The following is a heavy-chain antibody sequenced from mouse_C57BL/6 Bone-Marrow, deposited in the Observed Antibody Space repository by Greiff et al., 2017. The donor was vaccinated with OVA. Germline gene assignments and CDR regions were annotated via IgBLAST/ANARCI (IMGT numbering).Heavy chain of an antibody. J-gene: IGHJ2*01. D-gene: IGHD2-1*01. CDR1: GYTFTSYW. V-gene: IGHV1-69*01. CDR3: ARGGGDGNFYFDY. CDR2: IDPSDSYT. Sequence: VQLQQPGAELVMPGASVKLSCKASGYTFTSYWMHWVKQRPGQGLEWIGEIDPSDSYTNYNQKFKGKSTLTVDKSSSPAYMQLSSLTSEDSAVYYCARGGGDGNFYFDYWGQGTTLTVSS.